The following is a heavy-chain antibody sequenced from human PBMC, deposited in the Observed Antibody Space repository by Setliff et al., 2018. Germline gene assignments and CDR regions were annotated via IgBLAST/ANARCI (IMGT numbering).Heavy chain of an antibody. V-gene: IGHV3-30*02. CDR1: GFTFSSYG. D-gene: IGHD4-17*01. CDR2: IRYDGSNK. J-gene: IGHJ6*02. CDR3: ARGETVTTLGYYYYYGMDV. Sequence: GGSLRLSCAASGFTFSSYGMHWVRQAPGKGLEWVAFIRYDGSNKYYADSVKGRFTISRDNSKNTLYLQMNSLRAEDTAVYYCARGETVTTLGYYYYYGMDVWGQGTTVTVSS.